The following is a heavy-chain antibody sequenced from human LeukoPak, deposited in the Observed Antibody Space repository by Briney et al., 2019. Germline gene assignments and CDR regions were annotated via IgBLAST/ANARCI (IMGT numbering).Heavy chain of an antibody. Sequence: GASVKVSRKASGNTFSGYYMHWVRRAPGQGLEWMGWINPNSGATNYAQKFQGRVTMTRDTSITTAYMELSSLRSDDTAIFYCATSVNFDYWGQGTLVSVSS. J-gene: IGHJ4*02. CDR2: INPNSGAT. V-gene: IGHV1-2*02. CDR1: GNTFSGYY. CDR3: ATSVNFDY.